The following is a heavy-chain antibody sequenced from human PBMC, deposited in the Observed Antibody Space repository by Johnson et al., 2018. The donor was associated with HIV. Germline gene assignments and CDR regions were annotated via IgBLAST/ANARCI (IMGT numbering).Heavy chain of an antibody. Sequence: QVLLVESGGGLVKPGGSLRLSCSSSGFTFRDYYMRWILHAPGKVLEWVSYIRSSGSTIYYADSVKGRFTISRDNAKNSLYLQMNSLRAEDTAVYYCARRTVVTPGAFDIWGQGTMVTVSS. V-gene: IGHV3-11*04. D-gene: IGHD4-23*01. CDR1: GFTFRDYY. J-gene: IGHJ3*02. CDR3: ARRTVVTPGAFDI. CDR2: IRSSGSTI.